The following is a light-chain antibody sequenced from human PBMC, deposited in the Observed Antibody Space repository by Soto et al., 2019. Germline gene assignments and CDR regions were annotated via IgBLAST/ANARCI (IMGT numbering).Light chain of an antibody. CDR2: GAS. CDR1: QSISDT. J-gene: IGKJ1*01. Sequence: EGVMSQSQATLSVSPGGRASLSCRASQSISDTLAWYQQKPCQAPRLLIHGASTRATGFPARFSGSGSGTDFTLTISSLQSGDFAVYYCQQYNNWPWTFGQGTKVDIK. CDR3: QQYNNWPWT. V-gene: IGKV3-15*01.